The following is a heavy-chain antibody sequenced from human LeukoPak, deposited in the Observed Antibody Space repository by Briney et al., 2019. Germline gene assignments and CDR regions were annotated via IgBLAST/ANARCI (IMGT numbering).Heavy chain of an antibody. CDR3: ARTSSGWDYLLDY. Sequence: RGESLKISCKGSGFSFTSYWIGWVRQMPGKGLEWMGTIYPGDSDTRHSPSFQGQVTISADKSISTAYLQWSSLKASDTAMYYCARTSSGWDYLLDYWGQGTLVTVSS. V-gene: IGHV5-51*01. CDR2: IYPGDSDT. D-gene: IGHD6-19*01. CDR1: GFSFTSYW. J-gene: IGHJ4*02.